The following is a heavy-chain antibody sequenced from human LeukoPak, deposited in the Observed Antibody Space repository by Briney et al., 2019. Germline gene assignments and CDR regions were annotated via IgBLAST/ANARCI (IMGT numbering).Heavy chain of an antibody. CDR3: VREFGGRGYFDL. CDR1: GFTFTNHD. Sequence: ASVKVSCKTSGFTFTNHDIDWVRQATGQGLEWMGWMNPNTENTGYAQKFQGGVTISRDTSINTVYMELTSLRFEDTAAYYCVREFGGRGYFDLWGRGTLVTVSS. J-gene: IGHJ2*01. V-gene: IGHV1-8*03. D-gene: IGHD3-10*01. CDR2: MNPNTENT.